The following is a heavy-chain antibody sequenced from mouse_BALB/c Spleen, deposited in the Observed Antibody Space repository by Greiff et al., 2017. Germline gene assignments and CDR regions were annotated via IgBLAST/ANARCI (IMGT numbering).Heavy chain of an antibody. V-gene: IGHV1S81*02. Sequence: QVQLKQSGAELVKPGASVKLSCKASGYTFTSYWMHWVKQRPGQGLEWIGEINPSNGRTNYNEKFKSKATLTVDKSSSTAYMQLSSLTSEDSAVYYCARSNYGNWYFDVWGAGTTVTVSS. J-gene: IGHJ1*01. CDR3: ARSNYGNWYFDV. CDR1: GYTFTSYW. CDR2: INPSNGRT. D-gene: IGHD2-1*01.